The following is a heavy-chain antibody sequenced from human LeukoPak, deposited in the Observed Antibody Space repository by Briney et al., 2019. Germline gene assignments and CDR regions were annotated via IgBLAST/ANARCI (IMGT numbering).Heavy chain of an antibody. CDR2: ISSSSSYI. J-gene: IGHJ4*02. V-gene: IGHV3-21*01. CDR1: GFTFSGYS. Sequence: GGSLRLSCAASGFTFSGYSMNWVRQAPGKGLEWVSSISSSSSYIYYADSVKGRFTISRDNAKNSLYLQMNSLRAEDTAVYYCARDSPRRFDYWGQGTLVTVSS. CDR3: ARDSPRRFDY.